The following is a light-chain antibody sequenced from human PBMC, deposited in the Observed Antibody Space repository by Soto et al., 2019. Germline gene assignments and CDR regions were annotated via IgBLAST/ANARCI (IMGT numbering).Light chain of an antibody. J-gene: IGKJ1*01. CDR3: QQNYNTPWT. CDR1: QSISNY. V-gene: IGKV1-39*01. CDR2: VAS. Sequence: DIQMTQSPSSLSASVGDRVTITCRASQSISNYLNWYQQKPGKAPNLLIYVASSLQSGVPSRFSGSGSGTDFTLTISSLQPDDFATYYCQQNYNTPWTFGQGTKVEIK.